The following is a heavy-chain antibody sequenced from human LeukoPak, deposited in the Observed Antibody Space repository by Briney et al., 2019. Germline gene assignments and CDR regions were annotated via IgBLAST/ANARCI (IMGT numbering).Heavy chain of an antibody. V-gene: IGHV4-59*08. CDR2: ISHRGDT. J-gene: IGHJ3*02. Sequence: SETLSPTCTVSGGSISAYFWSWIRQPPGKGLEWVGYISHRGDTNYSPSLKSRVTISVDTSKNQISLNLGSVTAADTAVYYCARPNYESSGHDAFDIWGRGTMVTVSS. CDR3: ARPNYESSGHDAFDI. CDR1: GGSISAYF. D-gene: IGHD3-22*01.